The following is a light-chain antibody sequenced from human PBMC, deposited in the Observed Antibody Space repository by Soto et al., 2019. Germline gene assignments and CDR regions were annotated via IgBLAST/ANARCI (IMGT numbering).Light chain of an antibody. CDR3: QQYGSSPLFT. J-gene: IGKJ3*01. Sequence: EIVLTQSPGTLSLSPGERATLSCRASQRVSSSYLAWYQQKPGQAPRLLIYGASGRATGIPDRFSGSGSGTDFTLIISRLEPEDFAVYYCQQYGSSPLFTFGPGTKVDIK. CDR1: QRVSSSY. V-gene: IGKV3-20*01. CDR2: GAS.